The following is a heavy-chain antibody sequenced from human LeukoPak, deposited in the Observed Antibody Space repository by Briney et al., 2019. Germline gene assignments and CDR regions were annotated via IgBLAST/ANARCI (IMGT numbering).Heavy chain of an antibody. J-gene: IGHJ4*02. V-gene: IGHV3-53*01. Sequence: PGGSLRLSCAASGFTVSSNYMSWVRQAPGKGLEWVSVIYSGGSTYYADSVKGRFTISRDDSKNTLNLQMNSLRAEDTAVYYCASGFTIFGVVAHFDYWGQGTLVTVSS. CDR2: IYSGGST. CDR1: GFTVSSNY. CDR3: ASGFTIFGVVAHFDY. D-gene: IGHD3-3*01.